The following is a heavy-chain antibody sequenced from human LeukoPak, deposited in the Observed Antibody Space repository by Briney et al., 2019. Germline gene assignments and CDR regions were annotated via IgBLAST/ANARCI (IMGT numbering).Heavy chain of an antibody. CDR1: GVSFSGYH. J-gene: IGHJ4*02. D-gene: IGHD3-10*01. CDR3: ARGYTGGSGSYYYALDY. CDR2: INHSGST. Sequence: SETLSLTCAVYGVSFSGYHWSWIRQPPGKGLEWIGEINHSGSTNYNPSLKSRVTISVDTSKNQFSLKLSSVTAADTAVYYCARGYTGGSGSYYYALDYWGQGTLVTVSS. V-gene: IGHV4-34*01.